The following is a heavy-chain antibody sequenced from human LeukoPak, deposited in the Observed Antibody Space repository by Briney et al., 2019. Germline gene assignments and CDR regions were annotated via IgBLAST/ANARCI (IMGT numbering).Heavy chain of an antibody. V-gene: IGHV3-23*01. Sequence: PGGSLRLSCAASGFTFSSYAMSWVRQAPGKGLEWVSAISGSGGSTYYADSVKGRFTISRDNSNNTLYLQMNSLRAEDTAVYYCAKMPSRVPAAKVPYYFDYWGQGTLVTVSS. CDR1: GFTFSSYA. D-gene: IGHD2-2*01. CDR2: ISGSGGST. CDR3: AKMPSRVPAAKVPYYFDY. J-gene: IGHJ4*02.